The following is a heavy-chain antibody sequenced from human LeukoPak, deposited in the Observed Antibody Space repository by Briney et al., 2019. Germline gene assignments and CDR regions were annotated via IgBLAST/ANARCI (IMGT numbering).Heavy chain of an antibody. J-gene: IGHJ6*03. CDR1: GFTFSSYG. D-gene: IGHD2-2*02. Sequence: GGSLRLSCAASGFTFSSYGMHWVRQAPGKGLEGVAFIRYDGSNKYYADSVKGRFTISRDNSKNTLHLQMNSLRAEDTAVYYCAKTEDCSSTICYKDYYYYYMDVWGKGTTVTVSS. CDR2: IRYDGSNK. V-gene: IGHV3-30*02. CDR3: AKTEDCSSTICYKDYYYYYMDV.